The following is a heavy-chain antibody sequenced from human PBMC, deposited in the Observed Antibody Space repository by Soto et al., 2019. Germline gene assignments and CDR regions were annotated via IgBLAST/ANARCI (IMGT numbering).Heavy chain of an antibody. J-gene: IGHJ6*02. Sequence: RGGSLRLSCAASGFTFSSYGMHWVRQAPGKGLEWVAVISYDGSNKYYADSVKGRFTISRDNSKNTLYLQMNSLRAEDTAVYYCAKDRFGSTISPKDVWGHGNTVTVSS. CDR3: AKDRFGSTISPKDV. CDR1: GFTFSSYG. V-gene: IGHV3-30*18. CDR2: ISYDGSNK. D-gene: IGHD3-9*01.